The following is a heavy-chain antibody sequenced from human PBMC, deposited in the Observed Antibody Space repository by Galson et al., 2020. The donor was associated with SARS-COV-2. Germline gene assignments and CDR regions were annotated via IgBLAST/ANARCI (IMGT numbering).Heavy chain of an antibody. J-gene: IGHJ3*01. CDR3: TAIVGDGDTFDF. D-gene: IGHD1-26*01. CDR1: GFNFRNAW. Sequence: GESLKISCAASGFNFRNAWMSWVRQAPGKGLEWVGRNKANVHGGTTDYAAPVRGRFAISRDDSQNTMYLQLNSLKTEDTGVYYCTAIVGDGDTFDFWGQGTMLTVSS. CDR2: NKANVHGGTT. V-gene: IGHV3-15*01.